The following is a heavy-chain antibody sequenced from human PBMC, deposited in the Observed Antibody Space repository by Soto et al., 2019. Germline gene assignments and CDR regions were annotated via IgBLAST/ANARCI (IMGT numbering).Heavy chain of an antibody. CDR3: AKTKKYSGTYGLCDS. J-gene: IGHJ4*02. CDR2: LSGSGSSA. CDR1: GFPFSNHA. D-gene: IGHD1-26*01. Sequence: EVQLLESGGGLVQPGGSLRLSCAASGFPFSNHAMSWFRQAPGKGLEWVAGLSGSGSSAYYADSWKGRFTISRDNSTNTLYLQRNRLRAEDTAIYYCAKTKKYSGTYGLCDSWGQGTRVTVS. V-gene: IGHV3-23*01.